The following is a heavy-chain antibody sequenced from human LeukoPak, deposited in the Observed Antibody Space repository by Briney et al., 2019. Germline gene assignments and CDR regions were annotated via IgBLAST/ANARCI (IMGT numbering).Heavy chain of an antibody. V-gene: IGHV4-34*01. CDR1: GGSFSGYY. Sequence: SETLSLTCAVYGGSFSGYYWSWIRLPPGKGLEWIGEINHSGSTNYNPSLKSRVTISVDTSKNQFSLKLSSVTAADTAVYYCARGRSIVGATGTWFDPWGQGTLVTVSS. D-gene: IGHD1-26*01. J-gene: IGHJ5*02. CDR3: ARGRSIVGATGTWFDP. CDR2: INHSGST.